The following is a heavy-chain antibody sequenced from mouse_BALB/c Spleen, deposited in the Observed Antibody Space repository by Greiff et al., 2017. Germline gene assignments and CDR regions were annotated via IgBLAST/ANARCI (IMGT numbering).Heavy chain of an antibody. V-gene: IGHV8-12*01. CDR1: GFSLSTSGMG. CDR3: ARSAYGSSYTWFAY. CDR2: IYWDDDK. Sequence: QVTLKESGPGILQPSQTLSLTCSFSGFSLSTSGMGVSWIRQPSGKGLEWLAHIYWDDDKRYNPSLKSRLTISKDTSRNQVFLKFTSVDTADTATYYCARSAYGSSYTWFAYWGQGTLVTVSA. J-gene: IGHJ3*01. D-gene: IGHD1-1*01.